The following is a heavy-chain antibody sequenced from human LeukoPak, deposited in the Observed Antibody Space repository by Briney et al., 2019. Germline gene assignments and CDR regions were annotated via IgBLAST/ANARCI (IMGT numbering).Heavy chain of an antibody. V-gene: IGHV3-74*01. CDR3: ATPRGSGSYLAFDY. Sequence: GGSLRLSCAASGFTFSSYWMHWVRQAPGKGLVWVSRINSDGSSTSYADSVKGRFTISRDNAKNTLCLQMNSLRAEDTAVYYCATPRGSGSYLAFDYWGQGTLVTVSS. CDR1: GFTFSSYW. CDR2: INSDGSST. D-gene: IGHD1-26*01. J-gene: IGHJ4*02.